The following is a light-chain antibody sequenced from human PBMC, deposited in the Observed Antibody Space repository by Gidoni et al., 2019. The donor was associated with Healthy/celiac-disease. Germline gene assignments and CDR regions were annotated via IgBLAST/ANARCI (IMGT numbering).Light chain of an antibody. CDR2: GAS. V-gene: IGKV3-20*01. CDR3: QQYGSSPYT. Sequence: EIVLTQSPGTLPLSPGERATLSCRASQSVSSSYLAWYQQKPGQAPRLLIYGASSRATGIPDRFSGSGSGTDFTLTISRQDPEDFAVYYCQQYGSSPYTFGQGTKLEIK. J-gene: IGKJ2*01. CDR1: QSVSSSY.